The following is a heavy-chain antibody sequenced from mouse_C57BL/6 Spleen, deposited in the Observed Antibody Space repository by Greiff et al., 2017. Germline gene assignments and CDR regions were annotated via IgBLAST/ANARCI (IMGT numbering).Heavy chain of an antibody. Sequence: EVQLQQSGPELVKPGASVKISCKASGYSFTGYYMNWVKQSPEKSLEWIGEINPSTGGTTYNQKFKAKATLTVDKSSSTAYMQLKSLTSEDSAVYYCARSGGLAYWGQGTLVTVSA. CDR3: ARSGGLAY. CDR2: INPSTGGT. V-gene: IGHV1-42*01. J-gene: IGHJ3*01. CDR1: GYSFTGYY. D-gene: IGHD3-1*01.